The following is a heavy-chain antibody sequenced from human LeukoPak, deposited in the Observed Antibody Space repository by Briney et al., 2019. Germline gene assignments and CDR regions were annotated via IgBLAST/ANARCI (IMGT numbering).Heavy chain of an antibody. V-gene: IGHV3-23*01. J-gene: IGHJ3*02. Sequence: PGGSLRLSCAASGFTFSSYAMSWVRQAPGKGLEWVSAISGSGGSTYYADSVKGRFTISRDNSKNTLYLQMNSLRAEDTAVYYCAKVTLSPVWDSSSHDAFDIWGQGTMVTVSS. D-gene: IGHD6-6*01. CDR3: AKVTLSPVWDSSSHDAFDI. CDR1: GFTFSSYA. CDR2: ISGSGGST.